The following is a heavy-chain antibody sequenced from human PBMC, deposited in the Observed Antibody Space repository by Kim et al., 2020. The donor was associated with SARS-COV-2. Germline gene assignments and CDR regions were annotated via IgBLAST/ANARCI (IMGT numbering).Heavy chain of an antibody. CDR1: GFTFSNAW. Sequence: GGSLRLSCAASGFTFSNAWMSWVRQAPGKGLEWVGRIKSKTDGGTTDYAAPVKGRFTISRDDSKNTLYLQMNSLKTEDTAVYYCTTDYYDFQDYYYYGMDVWGQGTTVTVSS. CDR2: IKSKTDGGTT. D-gene: IGHD3-3*01. V-gene: IGHV3-15*01. CDR3: TTDYYDFQDYYYYGMDV. J-gene: IGHJ6*02.